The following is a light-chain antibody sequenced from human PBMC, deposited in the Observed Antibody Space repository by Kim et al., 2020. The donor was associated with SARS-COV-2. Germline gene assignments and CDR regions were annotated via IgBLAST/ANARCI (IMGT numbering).Light chain of an antibody. CDR3: QAWDNTWV. J-gene: IGLJ3*02. Sequence: VSLSPRQTVTITCSGDKLGDKYSSWYQQQPGQAPVLVIYQDTKRPSGIPERFAGSNSGNTATLTISGAQAMDEADYYCQAWDNTWVFGGGTQLTVL. CDR2: QDT. V-gene: IGLV3-1*01. CDR1: KLGDKY.